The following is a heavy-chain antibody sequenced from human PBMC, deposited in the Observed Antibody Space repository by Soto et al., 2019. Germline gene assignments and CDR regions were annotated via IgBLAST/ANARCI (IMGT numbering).Heavy chain of an antibody. CDR1: GFTFSSYA. Sequence: PGGSLRLSCAASGFTFSSYAMSWVRQAPGKGLEWVSAISGSGGSTYYADSVKGRFTISRDNSKNTLYLQMNGLRAEDTAVYYCANGDDSTKGYWGQGALVTVSS. D-gene: IGHD3-22*01. CDR3: ANGDDSTKGY. CDR2: ISGSGGST. V-gene: IGHV3-23*01. J-gene: IGHJ4*02.